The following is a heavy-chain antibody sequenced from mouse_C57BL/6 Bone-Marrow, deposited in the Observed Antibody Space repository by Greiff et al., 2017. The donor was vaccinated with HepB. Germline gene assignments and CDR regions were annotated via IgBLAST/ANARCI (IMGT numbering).Heavy chain of an antibody. CDR1: GYTFTSYW. V-gene: IGHV1-64*01. J-gene: IGHJ4*01. Sequence: QVQLQQPGAELVKPGASVKLSCKASGYTFTSYWMHWVKQSPGQGLEWIGMIHPNSGSTNYNEKFKSKATLTVDKSSSTAYMQLSSLTSEDSAVYYCASPYDYDAMDYWGQGTSVTVSS. CDR2: IHPNSGST. CDR3: ASPYDYDAMDY.